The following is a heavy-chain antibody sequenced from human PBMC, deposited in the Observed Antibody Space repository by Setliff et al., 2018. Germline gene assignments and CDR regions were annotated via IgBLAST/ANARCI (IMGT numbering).Heavy chain of an antibody. V-gene: IGHV3-15*01. J-gene: IGHJ4*02. D-gene: IGHD3-22*01. CDR3: ARDLWARDSPGAGPFDS. CDR2: IKGKANGGIT. CDR1: GFAFNNAW. Sequence: GSLRLSCAASGFAFNNAWVNWVRQAPGKGLEWVGRIKGKANGGITDYGAAARGTFTISSDDAESAVFLQMDSLRDEDTAVYYCARDLWARDSPGAGPFDSWGQGTLVTVSS.